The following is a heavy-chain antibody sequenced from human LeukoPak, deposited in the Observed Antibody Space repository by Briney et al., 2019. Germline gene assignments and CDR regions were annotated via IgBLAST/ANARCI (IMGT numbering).Heavy chain of an antibody. Sequence: ASETLSLTCAVYGGSFSGYYWSWIRQPPGKGLEWIGEINHSGSTNYNPSLKSRVTISVDTSKNQFSLKLSSVTAADTAVYYCARGGVVIRSNWFDPWGQGTLVTVSS. D-gene: IGHD3-3*01. V-gene: IGHV4-34*01. J-gene: IGHJ5*02. CDR3: ARGGVVIRSNWFDP. CDR1: GGSFSGYY. CDR2: INHSGST.